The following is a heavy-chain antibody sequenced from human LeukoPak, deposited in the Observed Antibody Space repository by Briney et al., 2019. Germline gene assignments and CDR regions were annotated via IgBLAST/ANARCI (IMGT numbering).Heavy chain of an antibody. CDR1: GGSITSPTYY. D-gene: IGHD3-16*02. V-gene: IGHV4-39*01. CDR3: ARLGGYHDPPDY. CDR2: IHHSGST. Sequence: SETLSLTCTVSGGSITSPTYYWAWVRPPPGQELEWIKTIHHSGSTYDNPSLKSRFTMSVDTSKNQFFLNLSSVTAADTAVYYCARLGGYHDPPDYWGQGTPVTVSS. J-gene: IGHJ4*02.